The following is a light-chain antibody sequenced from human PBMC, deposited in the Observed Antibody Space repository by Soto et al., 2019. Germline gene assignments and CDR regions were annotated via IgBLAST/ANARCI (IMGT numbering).Light chain of an antibody. CDR2: DAS. J-gene: IGKJ5*01. CDR1: QSLSSY. CDR3: QQRNNWPIT. V-gene: IGKV3-11*01. Sequence: EIVLTHSQSTLSLSPGETTTLSCRASQSLSSYLAWYQQKTGQAPRLLIYDASNRATGIPARFSGSGSGTDFTLTISSLQTEDFAVYYCQQRNNWPITFGQGTRLEIK.